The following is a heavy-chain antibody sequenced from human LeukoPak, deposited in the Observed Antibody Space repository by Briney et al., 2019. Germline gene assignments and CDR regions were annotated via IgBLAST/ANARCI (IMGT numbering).Heavy chain of an antibody. CDR1: GYSFTSYW. CDR2: IDPSDSYT. D-gene: IGHD3-22*01. J-gene: IGHJ4*02. V-gene: IGHV5-10-1*01. CDR3: ARLRRYYDSSGYYPSPLPDY. Sequence: GESLKISCKGSGYSFTSYWISWVRQMPGKGLEWMGRIDPSDSYTNYSPSFQGHVTISADKSISTAYLQWSSLKASDTAMYYCARLRRYYDSSGYYPSPLPDYWGQGTLVTVSS.